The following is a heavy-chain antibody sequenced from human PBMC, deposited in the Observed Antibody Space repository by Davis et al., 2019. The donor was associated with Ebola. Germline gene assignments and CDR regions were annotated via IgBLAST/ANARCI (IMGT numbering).Heavy chain of an antibody. J-gene: IGHJ6*04. D-gene: IGHD5-24*01. CDR1: GDSVSGSSGA. Sequence: PSETLSLTCVISGDSVSGSSGAWNWIRQSPSRGLEWLGRTYYNSKWYSDYAVSVKSRITINPDTSKNQFSLQLNSVTPEDTAVYYCARGWLRSGLDVWGKGAAVTVSS. V-gene: IGHV6-1*01. CDR2: TYYNSKWYS. CDR3: ARGWLRSGLDV.